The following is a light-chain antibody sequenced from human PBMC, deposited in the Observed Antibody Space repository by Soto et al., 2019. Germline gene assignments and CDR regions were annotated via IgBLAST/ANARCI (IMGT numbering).Light chain of an antibody. CDR2: ENT. CDR1: SSDVGSYNV. Sequence: QSVLTQPASVSGSPGQSITISCTGTSSDVGSYNVVSWYQHHPGKAPKLMIYENTKRPSGASDRFSGSKSGNTASLTISGLQTEDEADYYCCSYAGSNTLKFGGGTQLTVL. J-gene: IGLJ2*01. V-gene: IGLV2-23*01. CDR3: CSYAGSNTLK.